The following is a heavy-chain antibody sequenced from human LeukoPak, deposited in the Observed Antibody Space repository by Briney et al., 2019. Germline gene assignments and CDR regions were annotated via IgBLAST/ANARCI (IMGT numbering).Heavy chain of an antibody. CDR1: GYTFTGYY. V-gene: IGHV1-2*02. D-gene: IGHD2-8*01. CDR3: ARDKSVYAPLGY. Sequence: EASVKVSCKASGYTFTGYYMHWVRQAPGQGLEWMGWINPNSGGTNYAQKFQGRVTMTRDTSISTAYMELSRLRSDDTAVYYCARDKSVYAPLGYWGQGTLVTVSS. J-gene: IGHJ4*02. CDR2: INPNSGGT.